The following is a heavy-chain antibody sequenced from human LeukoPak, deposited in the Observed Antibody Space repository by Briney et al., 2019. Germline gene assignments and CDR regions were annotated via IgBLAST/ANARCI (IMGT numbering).Heavy chain of an antibody. J-gene: IGHJ6*02. CDR1: GFTFSSYW. Sequence: GGSLRLSCAASGFTFSSYWMSWVRQAPGKGLEWVANIKQDGSEKYYVDSVKGRFTISRDNAKNSLYLQMNSLRAEDTAVYYCARAGGPAARSYYYGMDVWGQGTTVTVSS. V-gene: IGHV3-7*01. CDR3: ARAGGPAARSYYYGMDV. CDR2: IKQDGSEK. D-gene: IGHD2-2*01.